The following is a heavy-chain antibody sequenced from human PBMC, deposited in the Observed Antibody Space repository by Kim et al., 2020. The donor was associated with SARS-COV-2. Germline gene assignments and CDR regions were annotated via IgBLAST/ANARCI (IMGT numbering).Heavy chain of an antibody. V-gene: IGHV3-11*01. D-gene: IGHD1-20*01. CDR1: GFTFSNYY. Sequence: GGSLRLSCAASGFTFSNYYMSWVRQAPGKGLEWVSRISSNGSTKYAAYAASGRFIFTNNTNKNTHHLQMNMRRDETTAEYYSTRLVTGDDDFWGQGTLVT. J-gene: IGHJ4*02. CDR3: TRLVTGDDDF. CDR2: ISSNGSTK.